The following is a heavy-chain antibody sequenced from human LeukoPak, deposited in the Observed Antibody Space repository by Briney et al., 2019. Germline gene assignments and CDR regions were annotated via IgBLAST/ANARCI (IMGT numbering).Heavy chain of an antibody. V-gene: IGHV4-59*01. Sequence: PSETLSLTCTVSGGSISSYYWSWIRQPPGKGLEWIGYIYYSGSTNYNPSLKSRVTISVDTSKNQFSLKLSSVTAADQAVYYCASATPGGNFYYWGQGTLVTVSS. CDR1: GGSISSYY. D-gene: IGHD4-23*01. CDR2: IYYSGST. J-gene: IGHJ4*02. CDR3: ASATPGGNFYY.